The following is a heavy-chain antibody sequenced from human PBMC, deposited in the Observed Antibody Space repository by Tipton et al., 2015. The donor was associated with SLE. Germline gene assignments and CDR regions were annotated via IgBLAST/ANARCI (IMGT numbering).Heavy chain of an antibody. V-gene: IGHV4-59*01. CDR2: IHYTGST. D-gene: IGHD1-7*01. Sequence: GLVKPSETLSLTCTVSGGSISGYYWSWIRQPPGKGLEWLGHIHYTGSTIYNPALKSRVTISLGTSRNHFSLKLNSVTAADTAVFYCARGGNWNSDPDSFDIWGQGTMVTVSS. J-gene: IGHJ3*02. CDR1: GGSISGYY. CDR3: ARGGNWNSDPDSFDI.